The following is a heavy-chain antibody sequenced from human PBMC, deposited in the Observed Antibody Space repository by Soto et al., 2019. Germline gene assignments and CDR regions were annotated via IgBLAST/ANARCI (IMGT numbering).Heavy chain of an antibody. Sequence: GSLRLSCAASGFTFSNAWMNWVRQAPGKGLEWVGRIKSKTDGGTTDYAAPVKGRFTISSDDSKNTLYLQMNSLKTEDTAVYYCPPVVAAVSYFDYGGQGPLVTLPS. CDR2: IKSKTDGGTT. J-gene: IGHJ4*02. CDR1: GFTFSNAW. D-gene: IGHD2-15*01. V-gene: IGHV3-15*07. CDR3: PPVVAAVSYFDY.